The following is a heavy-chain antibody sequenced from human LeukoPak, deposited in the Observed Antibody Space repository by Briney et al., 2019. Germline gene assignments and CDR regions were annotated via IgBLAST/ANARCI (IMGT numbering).Heavy chain of an antibody. J-gene: IGHJ3*02. D-gene: IGHD6-19*01. CDR1: GGTFSSYY. Sequence: ASVKVSCKASGGTFSSYYMHWVRQAPGQGLEWMGWINPNSGGTNYAQKFQGWVTMTRDTSISTAYMELSRLRSDDTAVYYCARTPLYSSGWYGGAFDIWGQGTMVTVSS. V-gene: IGHV1-2*04. CDR3: ARTPLYSSGWYGGAFDI. CDR2: INPNSGGT.